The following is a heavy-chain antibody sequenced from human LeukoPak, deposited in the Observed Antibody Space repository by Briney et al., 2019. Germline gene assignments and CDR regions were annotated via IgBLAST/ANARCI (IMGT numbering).Heavy chain of an antibody. CDR1: GGSISSYY. CDR2: IYYSGST. D-gene: IGHD3-10*02. Sequence: PSETLSLTCTVSGGSISSYYWSWIRQPPGKGLEWIGYIYYSGSTNYNPSLKSRVTISVDTSKNQFSLKLSSVTAADTAVYYCARDRRVGRMLGGALRPENWFDPWGQGTLVTVSS. CDR3: ARDRRVGRMLGGALRPENWFDP. V-gene: IGHV4-59*01. J-gene: IGHJ5*02.